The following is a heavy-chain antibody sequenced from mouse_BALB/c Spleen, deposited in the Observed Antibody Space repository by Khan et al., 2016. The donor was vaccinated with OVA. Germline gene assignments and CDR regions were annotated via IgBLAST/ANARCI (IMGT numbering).Heavy chain of an antibody. CDR1: GYSFTNYG. CDR3: ASGGYWYFDV. D-gene: IGHD1-1*02. V-gene: IGHV9-3-1*01. CDR2: INTYTGEP. Sequence: QIQLVQSGPEVKKPGETVKISCKASGYSFTNYGMNWVRQAPGKGLKWMGWINTYTGEPTYADDFKGRFAFSLETSASTAYLQINNLKNKDTATYFCASGGYWYFDVWGAGTTVTVSS. J-gene: IGHJ1*01.